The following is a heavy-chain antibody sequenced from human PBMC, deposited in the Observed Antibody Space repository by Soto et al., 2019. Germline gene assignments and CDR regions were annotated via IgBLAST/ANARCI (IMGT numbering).Heavy chain of an antibody. V-gene: IGHV4-59*01. CDR3: ARVRYSLLDY. CDR1: GGSISSYY. Sequence: LSLTCTVSGGSISSYYWSWIRQPPGKGLEWIGYIYYSGSTNYNPSLKSQVTISVDTSKNQFSLKLSSVTAADTAVYYCARVRYSLLDYWGQGTLVTVSS. J-gene: IGHJ4*02. D-gene: IGHD1-1*01. CDR2: IYYSGST.